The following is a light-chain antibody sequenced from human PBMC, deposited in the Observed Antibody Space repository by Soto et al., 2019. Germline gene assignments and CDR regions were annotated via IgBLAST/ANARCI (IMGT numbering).Light chain of an antibody. J-gene: IGKJ1*01. Sequence: DIVLTQSPDSLAVSLGERATINCKSSQSVLLSSNNKNYLSWYQQKPGQPPKLLIYWASTRESGVPDRFSGSGSGTDFTLTISSLQDEDVAVYYCHQYYTTWTFGQGTKVEIK. V-gene: IGKV4-1*01. CDR2: WAS. CDR3: HQYYTTWT. CDR1: QSVLLSSNNKNY.